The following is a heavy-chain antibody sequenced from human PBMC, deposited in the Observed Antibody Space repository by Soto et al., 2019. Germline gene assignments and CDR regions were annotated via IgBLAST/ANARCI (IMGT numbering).Heavy chain of an antibody. CDR1: GFTFSTYA. CDR3: AKDQSNSNPLYYFDF. CDR2: ISGFSSYI. Sequence: LRLSCAASGFTFSTYAMNWVRQAPGKGLEWVSYISGFSSYIYYADSVTGRFTISRDNAKNSLYLQMNSLRAEDTAIYYCAKDQSNSNPLYYFDFWGPGTLVTVSS. D-gene: IGHD3-22*01. J-gene: IGHJ4*02. V-gene: IGHV3-21*04.